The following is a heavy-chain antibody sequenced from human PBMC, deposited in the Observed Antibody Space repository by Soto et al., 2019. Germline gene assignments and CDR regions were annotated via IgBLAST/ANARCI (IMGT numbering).Heavy chain of an antibody. Sequence: QVQLVQSGAEVKKPGSSVKVSCKASGGTFSSYAISWVRQAPGQGLEWMGGIIPIFGTANYAQKFQGRVTITADKSTSTAYMELSSLRSEDTAVYYCASSRGKAARQTGDAFDIWGQGTMVTVSS. CDR2: IIPIFGTA. D-gene: IGHD6-6*01. CDR3: ASSRGKAARQTGDAFDI. V-gene: IGHV1-69*06. J-gene: IGHJ3*02. CDR1: GGTFSSYA.